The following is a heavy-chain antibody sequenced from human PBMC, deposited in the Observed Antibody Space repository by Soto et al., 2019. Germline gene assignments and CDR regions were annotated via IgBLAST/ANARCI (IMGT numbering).Heavy chain of an antibody. CDR3: SGCSGWACPQNYGLEG. Sequence: EVHLVESGGGLVKPGGSLRLSCAVSGFTFSSCTMNWVRQAPGKGLEWVSSISPSTSHIYYADSVKGRFTISRDNAKNSTFLQMNRLRSEDNAVLFFSGCSGWACPQNYGLEGLGQGTTVTVSS. D-gene: IGHD2-15*01. J-gene: IGHJ6*02. CDR1: GFTFSSCT. CDR2: ISPSTSHI. V-gene: IGHV3-21*04.